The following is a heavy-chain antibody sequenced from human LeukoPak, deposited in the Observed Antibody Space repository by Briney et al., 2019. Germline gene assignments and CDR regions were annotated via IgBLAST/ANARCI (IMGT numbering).Heavy chain of an antibody. J-gene: IGHJ4*02. CDR2: IYYSGST. CDR3: ARVREDYYGSGSYPFDY. Sequence: SETLSLTCTVSGGSVSSGSYYWSWIRQPPGKGLEWIGYIYYSGSTNYNPSLKSRVTISVDTSKNQFSLKLSSVTVADTAVYYCARVREDYYGSGSYPFDYWGQGTLVTVSS. CDR1: GGSVSSGSYY. D-gene: IGHD3-10*01. V-gene: IGHV4-61*01.